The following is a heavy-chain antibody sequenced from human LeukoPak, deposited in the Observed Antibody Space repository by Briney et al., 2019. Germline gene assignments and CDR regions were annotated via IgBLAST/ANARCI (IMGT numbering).Heavy chain of an antibody. CDR2: ISGSGGST. D-gene: IGHD6-19*01. CDR3: AREYSSGWYAYYYYGMDV. V-gene: IGHV3-23*01. CDR1: GFIFSSYA. J-gene: IGHJ6*02. Sequence: GGSLRLSCAASGFIFSSYAMSWVRQAPGKGLEWVSGISGSGGSTYYADSVKGRFTISRDNSKNTLYLQMNSLRAEDTAVYYCAREYSSGWYAYYYYGMDVWGQGTTVTVSS.